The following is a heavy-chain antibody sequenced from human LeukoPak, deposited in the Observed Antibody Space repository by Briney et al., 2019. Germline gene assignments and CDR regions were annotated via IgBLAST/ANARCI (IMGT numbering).Heavy chain of an antibody. CDR2: IYYSGST. CDR1: GGSISSYY. J-gene: IGHJ3*02. D-gene: IGHD3-22*01. V-gene: IGHV4-59*01. Sequence: PSETLSLTCTVSGGSISSYYWSWIREPPGKGLERIGYIYYSGSTNYNPSLKSRVTISVDTSKNQFSLKQSSVTAADTAVYYCARVSRYYDSSGYSEAFDIWGQGTMVTVSS. CDR3: ARVSRYYDSSGYSEAFDI.